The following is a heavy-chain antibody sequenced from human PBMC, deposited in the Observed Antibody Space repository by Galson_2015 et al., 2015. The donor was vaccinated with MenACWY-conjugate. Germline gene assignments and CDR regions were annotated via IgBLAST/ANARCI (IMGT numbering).Heavy chain of an antibody. CDR3: VKDGISNNLYSYIQY. CDR1: GFTFGDYA. Sequence: SLRLSCATSGFTFGDYAMHWVRQAPGKGPEWVSLISWDAAGTHYADSEKGRFTISRDNSKNSLSLQMNSLRTEDTALYYCVKDGISNNLYSYIQYWGPGTLVTVSS. V-gene: IGHV3-43*01. D-gene: IGHD3-16*01. J-gene: IGHJ4*02. CDR2: ISWDAAGT.